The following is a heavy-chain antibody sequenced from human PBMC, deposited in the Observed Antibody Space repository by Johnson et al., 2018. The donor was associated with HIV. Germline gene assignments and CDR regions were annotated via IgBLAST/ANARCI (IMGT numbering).Heavy chain of an antibody. J-gene: IGHJ3*02. CDR3: ARGFEDTAMGDDAFDI. D-gene: IGHD5-18*01. CDR2: ISYDGRYK. Sequence: QVQLVESGGGVVQPGRSLRLSCAASGFTFSSYAMHWVRQAPGKGLEWVAVISYDGRYKYYADSVKGRFTISRDNSKNTLYLQMNSLRAEDTAVYYCARGFEDTAMGDDAFDIWGQGTMVTVSS. CDR1: GFTFSSYA. V-gene: IGHV3-30*14.